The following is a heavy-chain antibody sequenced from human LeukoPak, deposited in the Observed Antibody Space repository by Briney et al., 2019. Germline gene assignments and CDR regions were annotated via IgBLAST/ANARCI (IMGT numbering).Heavy chain of an antibody. V-gene: IGHV1-18*01. CDR2: ISAYNGNT. Sequence: RASVKVSCKASGYTFTSYGTSWVRQAPGQGLEWMGWISAYNGNTNYAQKPQGRVTMTTDTSTSTAYMELRSLRSDDTAVYYCARDSTTVTYYFDYWGQGTLVTVSS. D-gene: IGHD4-11*01. J-gene: IGHJ4*02. CDR1: GYTFTSYG. CDR3: ARDSTTVTYYFDY.